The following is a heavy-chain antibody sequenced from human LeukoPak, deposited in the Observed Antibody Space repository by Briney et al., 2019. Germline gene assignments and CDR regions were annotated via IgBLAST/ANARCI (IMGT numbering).Heavy chain of an antibody. J-gene: IGHJ6*03. CDR3: ARGAHADIVATTGVDYYSYYMGV. CDR2: IKKDGSDK. CDR1: GFTLTSYW. Sequence: GGSLRLSCAASGFTLTSYWMSWVRQAPGKGLEWVAYIKKDGSDKYYADSVKGRFSISRDNAKNSLYLQMNSLRVEDTSVYYCARGAHADIVATTGVDYYSYYMGVWGKGTTVTVSS. D-gene: IGHD5-12*01. V-gene: IGHV3-7*01.